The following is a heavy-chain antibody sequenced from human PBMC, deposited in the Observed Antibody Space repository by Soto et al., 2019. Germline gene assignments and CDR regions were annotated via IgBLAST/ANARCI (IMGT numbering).Heavy chain of an antibody. CDR1: GFTFNNYG. V-gene: IGHV3-23*01. D-gene: IGHD4-4*01. J-gene: IGHJ6*02. Sequence: QLLESGGGLVQPGGSLRLSCAASGFTFNNYGMSWVRQAPGKGLEWSCAITGAGGSTYNADSVKGRFSISRDNSKKTVYLQLDSLRVEDTAVYYCSKGHSDSFGNYDYGGMDVWGQGTTVTVSS. CDR3: SKGHSDSFGNYDYGGMDV. CDR2: ITGAGGST.